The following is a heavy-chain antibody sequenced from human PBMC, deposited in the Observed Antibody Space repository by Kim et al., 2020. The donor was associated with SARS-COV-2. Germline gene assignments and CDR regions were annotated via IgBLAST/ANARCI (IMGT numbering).Heavy chain of an antibody. D-gene: IGHD3-10*02. J-gene: IGHJ1*01. CDR1: GGTFTRYA. V-gene: IGHV1-69*04. Sequence: SVKVSCKASGGTFTRYAFSWVRQAPESGLECMGRNIPAVGTTTYSHKFHGGVTITADKSTSTAYLELISRTSDDTVVYFCAMGEYDCSGTYYISEHFQ. CDR2: NIPAVGTT. CDR3: AMGEYDCSGTYYISEHFQ.